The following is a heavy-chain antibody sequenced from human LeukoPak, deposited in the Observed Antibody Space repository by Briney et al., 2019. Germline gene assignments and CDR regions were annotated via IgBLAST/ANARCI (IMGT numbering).Heavy chain of an antibody. CDR2: ISGSGGST. CDR3: AKDSRWRATGYYGY. CDR1: GFPFSSYA. V-gene: IGHV3-23*01. J-gene: IGHJ4*02. Sequence: GGSLRLSCAASGFPFSSYAMSWVRQAPGKGLEWVSAISGSGGSTYYADSVKGRFTISRDNSKNTLYLQMNSLRAEDTAVYYCAKDSRWRATGYYGYWGQGTLVTVSS. D-gene: IGHD3-9*01.